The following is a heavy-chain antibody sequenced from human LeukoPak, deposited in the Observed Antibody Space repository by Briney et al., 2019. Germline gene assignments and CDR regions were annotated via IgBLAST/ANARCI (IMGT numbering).Heavy chain of an antibody. D-gene: IGHD4-23*01. V-gene: IGHV3-30*18. CDR1: GVTFSDYV. J-gene: IGHJ4*02. CDR2: ISHDGSTK. Sequence: AGGSLRLSCAASGVTFSDYVMHWVHQAPGKGLEWMAFISHDGSTKLYADSVRGRFTISRDNSKNTVFLQMNSLRPEDTAVYFCAKDGGNYYIDYWGQGTLATVSS. CDR3: AKDGGNYYIDY.